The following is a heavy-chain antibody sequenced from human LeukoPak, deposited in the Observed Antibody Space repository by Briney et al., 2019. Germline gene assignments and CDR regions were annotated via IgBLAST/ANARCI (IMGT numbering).Heavy chain of an antibody. Sequence: GGSLRLSCAASGFTLRSYTMNWVRQAPGKGLEWVATLKFDGIENYHVGSVAGRFTISRDNPKNSLYLQMSGLSAEDTAVYYCVRNRVVVPNGDWFDSWGRGTLVTVSS. D-gene: IGHD2-8*01. CDR2: LKFDGIEN. V-gene: IGHV3-7*01. CDR1: GFTLRSYT. J-gene: IGHJ5*01. CDR3: VRNRVVVPNGDWFDS.